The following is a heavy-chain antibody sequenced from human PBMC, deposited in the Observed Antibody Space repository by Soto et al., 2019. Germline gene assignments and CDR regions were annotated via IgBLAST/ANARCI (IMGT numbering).Heavy chain of an antibody. J-gene: IGHJ6*02. V-gene: IGHV1-8*01. CDR2: MNAKSGDT. Sequence: QAHLEQSGAEVRGPGASVKVSCKASGYTFSDFDINWLRQASGQGPEWMGWMNAKSGDTFFAQRFQGKFNMTWDTSLSTAYMEMGSLTSDDTAIYYCARGNPFNYAGFDVWGQGTTVAVSS. D-gene: IGHD3-16*01. CDR1: GYTFSDFD. CDR3: ARGNPFNYAGFDV.